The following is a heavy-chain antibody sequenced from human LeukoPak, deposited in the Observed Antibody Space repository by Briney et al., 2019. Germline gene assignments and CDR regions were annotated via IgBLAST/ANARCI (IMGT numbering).Heavy chain of an antibody. V-gene: IGHV3-43*01. J-gene: IGHJ4*02. CDR2: ISWDGGST. CDR3: AKEDLGYFDY. CDR1: GFTFDDYT. D-gene: IGHD3/OR15-3a*01. Sequence: PGGSPRPSCAASGFTFDDYTMHWVRQAPGKGLEWVSLISWDGGSTYYADSVKGRFTISRDNSKNSLYLQMNSLRTEDTALYYCAKEDLGYFDYWGQGTLVTVSS.